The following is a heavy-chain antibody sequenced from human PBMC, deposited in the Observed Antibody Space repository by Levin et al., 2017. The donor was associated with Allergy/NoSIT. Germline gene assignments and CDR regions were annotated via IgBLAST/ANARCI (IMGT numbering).Heavy chain of an antibody. J-gene: IGHJ4*02. CDR2: IYYSGST. CDR3: ARSHSGYDWWFGY. CDR1: GGSISSGGYY. Sequence: SETLSLTCTVSGGSISSGGYYWSWIRQHPGKGLEWIGYIYYSGSTYYNPSLKSRVTISVDTSKNQFSLKLSSVTAADTAVYYCARSHSGYDWWFGYWGQGTLVTVSS. V-gene: IGHV4-31*03. D-gene: IGHD5-12*01.